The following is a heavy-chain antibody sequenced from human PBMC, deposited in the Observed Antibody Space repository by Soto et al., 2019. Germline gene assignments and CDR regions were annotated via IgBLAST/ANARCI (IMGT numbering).Heavy chain of an antibody. Sequence: PSETLSLTCTVSGGSISSSSYYWGWVRQPPGEGLEWIGSIYYSGSTYYNPSLKSRVTISVDTSKNQFSLKLSSVTAADTAVYYCARPKDIVVVPAAIRGWFDPWGQGTLVTVSS. V-gene: IGHV4-39*01. D-gene: IGHD2-2*02. CDR2: IYYSGST. CDR1: GGSISSSSYY. CDR3: ARPKDIVVVPAAIRGWFDP. J-gene: IGHJ5*02.